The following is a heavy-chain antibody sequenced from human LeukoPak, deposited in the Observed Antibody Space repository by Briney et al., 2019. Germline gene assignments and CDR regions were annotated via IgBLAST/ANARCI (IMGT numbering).Heavy chain of an antibody. CDR3: ARVRDTSMVYDALDI. J-gene: IGHJ3*02. Sequence: SGGSLRLSCAASEFTFNSYAMSWVRQAPGKGLEWVSAISSSGGSTYYADSVKGRFTISRDNSKNTLYLQMNSLRAEDTAVYYCARVRDTSMVYDALDIWGQGTMVTVSS. D-gene: IGHD5-18*01. CDR2: ISSSGGST. CDR1: EFTFNSYA. V-gene: IGHV3-23*01.